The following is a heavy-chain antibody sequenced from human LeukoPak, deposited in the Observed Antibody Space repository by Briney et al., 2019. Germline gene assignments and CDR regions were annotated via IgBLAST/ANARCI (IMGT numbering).Heavy chain of an antibody. CDR1: GFTFSSRA. J-gene: IGHJ4*02. Sequence: PGGSLRLSCAASGFTFSSRAMYWVRQAPAKGLEWVAGLSYDGSNTYYLDSVKGRFTISGDNPKNTLYLQMDSLRTEDTAVYYCAKDPHQLILSNYFDDWGQGTLVTVSS. V-gene: IGHV3-30*18. CDR2: LSYDGSNT. CDR3: AKDPHQLILSNYFDD. D-gene: IGHD2/OR15-2a*01.